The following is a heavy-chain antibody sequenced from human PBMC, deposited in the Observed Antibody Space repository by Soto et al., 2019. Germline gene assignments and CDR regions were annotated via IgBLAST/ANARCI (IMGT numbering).Heavy chain of an antibody. Sequence: QVQIQQWGAGLLKPSETLSLTCAVSGGSFSGYFWTWIRQPPGQGLEWIAGVSHDGITSYKSSLKRRGTMSVDASARQSSLKLDAVTAADTALDYCARGPSSDWPIAAYWGQGILVTVSS. D-gene: IGHD2-21*02. CDR2: VSHDGIT. CDR3: ARGPSSDWPIAAY. CDR1: GGSFSGYF. J-gene: IGHJ4*02. V-gene: IGHV4-34*01.